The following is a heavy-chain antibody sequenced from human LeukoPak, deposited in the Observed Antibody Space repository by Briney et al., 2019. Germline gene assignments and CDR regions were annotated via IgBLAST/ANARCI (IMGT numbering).Heavy chain of an antibody. CDR1: GFTFNSYG. D-gene: IGHD6-13*01. J-gene: IGHJ6*03. CDR3: AKAAAGSQHSYYYYYYLDV. CDR2: INPNSGGT. V-gene: IGHV1-2*02. Sequence: GGSLRLSCAASGFTFNSYGMHWVRQAPGQGLEWMGWINPNSGGTNYAQKFQGRVTMTRDTSISTAYMELSRLRSDDTAVYYCAKAAAGSQHSYYYYYYLDVWGTGTTVTISS.